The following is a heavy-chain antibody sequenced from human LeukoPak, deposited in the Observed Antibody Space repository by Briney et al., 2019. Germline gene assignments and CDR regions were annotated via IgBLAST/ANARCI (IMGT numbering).Heavy chain of an antibody. CDR2: INHSGST. CDR1: GGSFSGYY. D-gene: IGHD2-2*01. J-gene: IGHJ4*02. CDR3: ARALPEKYQLPHDY. Sequence: SETLSLTCAIYGGSFSGYYWSWIRQPPGKGLEWIGEINHSGSTNYNPSLKSRVTISVDTSKNQFSLKLSSVTAADTAVYYCARALPEKYQLPHDYWGQGTLVTVSS. V-gene: IGHV4-34*01.